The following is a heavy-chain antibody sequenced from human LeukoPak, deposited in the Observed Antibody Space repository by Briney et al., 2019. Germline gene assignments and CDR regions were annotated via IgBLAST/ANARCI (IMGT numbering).Heavy chain of an antibody. J-gene: IGHJ6*02. D-gene: IGHD6-19*01. CDR1: GFTFSSYG. CDR3: ARDNIAVALNYYGMDV. V-gene: IGHV3-33*08. CDR2: IWYDGSNK. Sequence: QSGGSLRLSCAASGFTFSSYGMHWVRQAPGKGLEWVAVIWYDGSNKYYADSVKGRFTISRDNSKNTLYLQMNSLRAEDTAVYYCARDNIAVALNYYGMDVWGQGTTVTVSS.